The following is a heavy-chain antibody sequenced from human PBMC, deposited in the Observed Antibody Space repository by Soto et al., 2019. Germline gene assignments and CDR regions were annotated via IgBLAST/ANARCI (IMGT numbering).Heavy chain of an antibody. CDR3: AKNLLGFGELSYFDF. D-gene: IGHD3-10*01. Sequence: EVQLLESGGGLVQPGGSLRLSCAASGFTFSSYAMSWVRQAPGKGLEWVSAISGSGGSTYYADSGKGRFTISRDNSKNPLYLQMNSLRAEDTAVYYCAKNLLGFGELSYFDFWSQGTLVTVSS. V-gene: IGHV3-23*01. CDR2: ISGSGGST. CDR1: GFTFSSYA. J-gene: IGHJ4*02.